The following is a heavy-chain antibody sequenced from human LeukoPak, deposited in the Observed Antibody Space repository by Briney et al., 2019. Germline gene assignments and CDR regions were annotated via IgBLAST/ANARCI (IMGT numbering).Heavy chain of an antibody. J-gene: IGHJ4*02. CDR2: ISAYNGNT. CDR1: GYTFTRYG. Sequence: ASVKVSCKASGYTFTRYGISWVRQAPGQGLEWMGWISAYNGNTNYAQKLQGRVTMTTDTSTSTAYMELRSLRADNTAVYYCARLSVTDYVWGSWGQGTLVTVSS. CDR3: ARLSVTDYVWGS. V-gene: IGHV1-18*01. D-gene: IGHD3-16*01.